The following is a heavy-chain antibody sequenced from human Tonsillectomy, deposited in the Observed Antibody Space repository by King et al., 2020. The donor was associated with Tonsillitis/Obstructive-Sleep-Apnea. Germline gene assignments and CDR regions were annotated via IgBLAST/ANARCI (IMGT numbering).Heavy chain of an antibody. D-gene: IGHD6-19*01. V-gene: IGHV3-23*04. J-gene: IGHJ4*02. Sequence: DVQLVESGGGLVQPGGSLRLSCAASGFTFSSYAMSWVRQAPGKGLEWVSAISGSGGSTYYADSVKGRFTISRDNSKNTLYLQMNSLRAEDTAVYYCAKDLSGYGRSGGWYDYWGQGTLVTVSS. CDR3: AKDLSGYGRSGGWYDY. CDR2: ISGSGGST. CDR1: GFTFSSYA.